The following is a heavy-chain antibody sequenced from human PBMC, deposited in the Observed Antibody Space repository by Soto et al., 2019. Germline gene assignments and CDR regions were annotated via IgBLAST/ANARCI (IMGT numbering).Heavy chain of an antibody. Sequence: EVQVLESGGGLVQPGGSLRLSCAASEFTFSSYAMSWVRQAPGKGLEWVSGISGSGGGTYYADSVKGRFTISRDNSKNKVYLQMNCLRAEDTAVYYCAKPHRDVYSTAFFYHWGQGTLVTVSS. CDR1: EFTFSSYA. D-gene: IGHD4-4*01. CDR2: ISGSGGGT. CDR3: AKPHRDVYSTAFFYH. J-gene: IGHJ4*02. V-gene: IGHV3-23*01.